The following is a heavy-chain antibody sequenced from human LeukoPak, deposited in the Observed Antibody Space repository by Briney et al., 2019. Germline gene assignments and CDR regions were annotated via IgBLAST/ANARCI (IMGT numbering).Heavy chain of an antibody. CDR1: GGSINSGGFY. D-gene: IGHD6-6*01. V-gene: IGHV4-31*03. J-gene: IGHJ5*02. CDR3: ARGLYSSSSWGVWFDP. CDR2: IYYSGST. Sequence: PSETLSLTCTVSGGSINSGGFYWSWIRQHPGNGLEWIGYIYYSGSTYYNPSLKSRVAISVDTSKNQFSLKLSSVTAADTAMYYCARGLYSSSSWGVWFDPWGQGTLVTVSS.